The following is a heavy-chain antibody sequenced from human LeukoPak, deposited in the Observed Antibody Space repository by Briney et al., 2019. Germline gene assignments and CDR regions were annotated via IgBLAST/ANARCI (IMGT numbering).Heavy chain of an antibody. V-gene: IGHV3-23*01. CDR1: GFTFSSYA. D-gene: IGHD6-19*01. CDR3: AKYSERHVGSIAVAWGGVDY. CDR2: ISGSGGST. Sequence: SGGSLRLSCAASGFTFSSYAMSWVRQAPGKGLEWVSAISGSGGSTYYADSVKGRFTISRDNSKNTLYLQMNSLRAEDTAVYYCAKYSERHVGSIAVAWGGVDYWGQGTLVTVSS. J-gene: IGHJ4*02.